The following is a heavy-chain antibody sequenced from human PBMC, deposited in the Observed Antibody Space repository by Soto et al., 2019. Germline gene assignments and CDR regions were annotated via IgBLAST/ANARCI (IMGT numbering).Heavy chain of an antibody. D-gene: IGHD6-13*01. V-gene: IGHV3-21*01. CDR1: GFTFSSYA. CDR3: ARRSSSLWYFDY. CDR2: ISGSSSYI. Sequence: EVQLLESGGGLVQPGGSLRLSCAASGFTFSSYAMSWVRQAPGKGLEWVSAISGSSSYIYYADSVKGRFTISRDNAKNSLYLQMNSLRAEDTAVYYCARRSSSLWYFDYWGQGTLVTVSS. J-gene: IGHJ4*02.